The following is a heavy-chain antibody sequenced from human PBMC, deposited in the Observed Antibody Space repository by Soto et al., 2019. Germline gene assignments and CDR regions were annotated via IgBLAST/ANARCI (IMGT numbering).Heavy chain of an antibody. CDR3: AKGKYSSPARNWFDP. D-gene: IGHD6-6*01. Sequence: GGSLRLSCAASGFTFSSYAMSWVRQAPGKGLEWVSAISGSGGSTYYADSVKGRFTISRDNSKNTLYLQMNSLRAEDTAVYYCAKGKYSSPARNWFDPWGQGTLVTVSS. V-gene: IGHV3-23*01. J-gene: IGHJ5*02. CDR2: ISGSGGST. CDR1: GFTFSSYA.